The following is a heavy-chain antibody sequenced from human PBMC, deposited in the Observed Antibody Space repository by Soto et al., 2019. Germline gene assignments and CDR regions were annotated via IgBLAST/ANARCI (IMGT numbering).Heavy chain of an antibody. CDR3: ARGDATKIVVTTYYAMDV. V-gene: IGHV1-69*12. Sequence: QVQLVQSGAEVKKPGSSVKVSCKASGGSLGNYGISWVRQAPGQGLEWMGGIIPVFGTANYAQKFQGRVTITADESTNIVYMDVTSLRSEDTAVYYCARGDATKIVVTTYYAMDVWGQGTTVTDSS. J-gene: IGHJ6*02. D-gene: IGHD4-17*01. CDR2: IIPVFGTA. CDR1: GGSLGNYG.